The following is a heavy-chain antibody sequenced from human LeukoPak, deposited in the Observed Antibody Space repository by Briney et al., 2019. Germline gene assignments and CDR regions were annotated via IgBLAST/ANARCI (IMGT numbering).Heavy chain of an antibody. D-gene: IGHD6-6*01. J-gene: IGHJ6*03. CDR3: ARERSSSYYMDV. V-gene: IGHV4-59*11. Sequence: SETLSLTCTVSGGSISSHYWSWIRQPPGKGLEWIGYIYCSGSTNYNPSLKSRVTISVDTSKNQFSLKLSSVTAADTAVYYCARERSSSYYMDVWGKGTTVTVSS. CDR1: GGSISSHY. CDR2: IYCSGST.